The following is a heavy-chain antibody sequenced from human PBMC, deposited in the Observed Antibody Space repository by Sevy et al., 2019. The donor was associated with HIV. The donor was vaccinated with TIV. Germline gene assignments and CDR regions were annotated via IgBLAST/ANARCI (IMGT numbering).Heavy chain of an antibody. CDR1: GFTFSSYA. CDR3: AKDGEMATIATDY. V-gene: IGHV3-23*01. Sequence: GGSLRLSCAASGFTFSSYAMSWVRQAPGKGLEWVSAISGSGGSTYYADSVKGRFTISRDKSKNTLYLQMNSLRAEDTAVYYCAKDGEMATIATDYWGQGTLVTVSS. D-gene: IGHD5-12*01. J-gene: IGHJ4*02. CDR2: ISGSGGST.